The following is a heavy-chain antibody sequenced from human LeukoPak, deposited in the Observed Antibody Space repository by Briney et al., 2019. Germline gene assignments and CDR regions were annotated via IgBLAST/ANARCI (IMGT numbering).Heavy chain of an antibody. J-gene: IGHJ4*02. V-gene: IGHV4-34*01. CDR1: GGSFSGYY. D-gene: IGHD3-10*01. CDR2: INHSGST. CDR3: ARLPLRITMVRGVISFDY. Sequence: SETLSLTCAVYGGSFSGYYWSWIRQPPGKGLEWMGEINHSGSTNYNPSLKSRVTISVDTSKNQFSLKLSSVTAADTAVYYCARLPLRITMVRGVISFDYWGQGTLVTVSS.